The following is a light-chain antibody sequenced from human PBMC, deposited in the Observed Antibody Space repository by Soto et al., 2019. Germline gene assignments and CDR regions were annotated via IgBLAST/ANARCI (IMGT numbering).Light chain of an antibody. CDR3: TSYRTSSTTDV. J-gene: IGLJ1*01. V-gene: IGLV2-14*01. Sequence: QSVLTQPASVSGSPGQSITISCTGTSSDVGGYNYVSWYQQYPGKAPKLIIYEVNKRPSGVSNRFLGSKSGNTASLTISGLQADDESDYYCTSYRTSSTTDVFGTGTKVTVL. CDR2: EVN. CDR1: SSDVGGYNY.